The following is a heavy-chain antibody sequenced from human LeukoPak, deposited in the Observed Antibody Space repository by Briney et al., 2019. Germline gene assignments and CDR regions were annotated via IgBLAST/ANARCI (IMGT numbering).Heavy chain of an antibody. CDR2: IYYSGST. Sequence: SETLSLTCTVCGGTISSSSYNWGWIRQPPGKGLEWIGSIYYSGSTYYNPSLKSRVTISVDTSKNQFSLKLSSVTAADTAVYYCARADILTGSPDAFDKWGQGAMVTVSS. CDR1: GGTISSSSYN. D-gene: IGHD3-9*01. CDR3: ARADILTGSPDAFDK. J-gene: IGHJ3*02. V-gene: IGHV4-39*01.